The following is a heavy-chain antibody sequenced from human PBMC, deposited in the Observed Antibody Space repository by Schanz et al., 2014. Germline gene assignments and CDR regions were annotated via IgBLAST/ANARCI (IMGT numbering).Heavy chain of an antibody. Sequence: QVQLQESGPGLVKPSETLSLTCTVSGGSIRGYYCSWIRQPPGKGLEWIGYVHSSGSTNYNSSLKVRGPITVDPPKTHSPRKLGSVTAADTAVYYCARHLPGGYNNHGWFDPWGQGTLVTVSS. J-gene: IGHJ5*02. CDR3: ARHLPGGYNNHGWFDP. V-gene: IGHV4-59*08. CDR1: GGSIRGYY. CDR2: VHSSGST. D-gene: IGHD4-4*01.